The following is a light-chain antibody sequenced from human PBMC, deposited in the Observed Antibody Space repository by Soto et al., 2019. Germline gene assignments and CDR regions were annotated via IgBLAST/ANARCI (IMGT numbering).Light chain of an antibody. J-gene: IGLJ2*01. CDR2: LEGSGKY. Sequence: QSVLTQSSSASXSLGSSVRLTCTLSDGHSGYKIAWHQQQPGKAPRYLMKLEGSGKYNKGSGVPDRFSGTTSGADRYLTITNVQSEDEADYYCETWDSDTHVLFGGGTKLTVL. V-gene: IGLV4-60*03. CDR1: DGHSGYK. CDR3: ETWDSDTHVL.